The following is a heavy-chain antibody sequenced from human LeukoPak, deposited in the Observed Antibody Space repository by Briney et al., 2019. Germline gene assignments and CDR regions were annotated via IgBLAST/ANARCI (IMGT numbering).Heavy chain of an antibody. CDR1: GFTVTDNY. D-gene: IGHD4-17*01. V-gene: IGHV3-53*01. CDR3: ARTNPVYGDYDY. J-gene: IGHJ4*02. CDR2: VYPDGRT. Sequence: PGGSLRLSCAVSGFTVTDNYMSWVRQAPGKGLQWVSVVYPDGRTYYADSVKGRFTISRDNSRNTLLLQLNNLRADDTAVYYCARTNPVYGDYDYWGQGTLVTVSS.